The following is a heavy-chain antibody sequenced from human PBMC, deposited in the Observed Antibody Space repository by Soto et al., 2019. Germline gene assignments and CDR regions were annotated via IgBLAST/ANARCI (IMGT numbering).Heavy chain of an antibody. Sequence: ASVKVSCKASGYSFSTYGISWVRQAPGQGLEWMGWISTSNGYTNYAQKFQGRVSMTTDTSTNTAYMEVRSLRSDDTAFYFCARDRSSATLAWYPSDSYGLDVWGQGTSVTVSS. CDR2: ISTSNGYT. V-gene: IGHV1-18*01. J-gene: IGHJ6*02. CDR3: ARDRSSATLAWYPSDSYGLDV. CDR1: GYSFSTYG. D-gene: IGHD3-3*01.